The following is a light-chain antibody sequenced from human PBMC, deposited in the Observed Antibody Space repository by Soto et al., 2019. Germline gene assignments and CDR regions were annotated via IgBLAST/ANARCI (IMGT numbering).Light chain of an antibody. Sequence: QSALTQPASVSGSPGQSITISCTGTSTDVGGYKYVSWYQQHPGKVPKLIIYDVTSRPSGVSDRFSGSKSGNTASLIISGLQAEDEADYYCISYTGSGTYVFGSGTKVTV. CDR3: ISYTGSGTYV. J-gene: IGLJ1*01. V-gene: IGLV2-14*01. CDR1: STDVGGYKY. CDR2: DVT.